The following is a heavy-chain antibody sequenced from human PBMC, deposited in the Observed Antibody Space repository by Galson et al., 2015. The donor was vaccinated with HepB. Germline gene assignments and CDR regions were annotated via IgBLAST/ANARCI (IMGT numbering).Heavy chain of an antibody. V-gene: IGHV1-46*01. D-gene: IGHD2-2*02. CDR2: INPSGGST. CDR3: ARDLGIVVVPAAIYMSGVGAFDI. Sequence: SVKVSCKASGYTFTSYYMHWVRQAPGQGLEWMGIINPSGGSTSYAQKFQGRVTMTRDTSTSTVYMELSSLRSEDTAVYYCARDLGIVVVPAAIYMSGVGAFDIWGQGTMVTVSS. J-gene: IGHJ3*02. CDR1: GYTFTSYY.